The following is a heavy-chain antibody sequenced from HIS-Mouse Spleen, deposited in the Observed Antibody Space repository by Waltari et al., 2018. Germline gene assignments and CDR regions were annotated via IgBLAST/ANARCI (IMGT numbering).Heavy chain of an antibody. CDR1: GFTVSSNY. Sequence: EVQLVESGGGLIQPGGSLRLSCAASGFTVSSNYMSWVRQAPGKGLEWVSVIYSGGSTYYADSVKGRFTISRDNSKNTLYLQMNSLRAEDTAVYYCARVGPSSYWYFDLWGRGTLVTVSS. J-gene: IGHJ2*01. CDR2: IYSGGST. CDR3: ARVGPSSYWYFDL. D-gene: IGHD2-2*01. V-gene: IGHV3-53*01.